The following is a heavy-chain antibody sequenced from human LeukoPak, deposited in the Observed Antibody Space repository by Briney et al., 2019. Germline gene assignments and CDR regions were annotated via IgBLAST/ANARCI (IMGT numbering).Heavy chain of an antibody. CDR1: GVSISNHY. D-gene: IGHD2-15*01. CDR2: IYYTGNT. CDR3: VRHSRVVAFDY. V-gene: IGHV4-59*08. Sequence: PSETLSLTCTVSGVSISNHYSSWIRQPPGKGLEWIGYIYYTGNTNYNPSLKSRVTISEDISNNQVSLRLTSVTAADTAVYYCVRHSRVVAFDYWGQGNLVTVSS. J-gene: IGHJ4*02.